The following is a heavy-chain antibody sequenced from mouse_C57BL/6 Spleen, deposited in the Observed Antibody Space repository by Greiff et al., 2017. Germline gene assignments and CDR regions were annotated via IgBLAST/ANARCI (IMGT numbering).Heavy chain of an antibody. CDR1: GFTFSSYA. CDR2: ISDGGSYT. J-gene: IGHJ4*01. CDR3: ARDEGLRGYAMDY. D-gene: IGHD2-4*01. Sequence: EVKVVESGGGLVKPGGSLKLSCAASGFTFSSYAMSWVRQTPEKRLEWVATISDGGSYTYYPDNVKGRFTISRDNAKNNLYLQMSHLKSEDTAMYYCARDEGLRGYAMDYWGQGTSVTVSS. V-gene: IGHV5-4*01.